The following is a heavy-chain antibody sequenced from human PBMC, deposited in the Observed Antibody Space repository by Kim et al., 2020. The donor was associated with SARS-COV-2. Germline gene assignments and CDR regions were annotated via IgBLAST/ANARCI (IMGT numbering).Heavy chain of an antibody. D-gene: IGHD3-10*01. CDR3: AKDRGEGGSGRTYYFAMDV. CDR1: GFTFSSYA. V-gene: IGHV3-23*01. Sequence: GGSLRLSCAASGFTFSSYAMSWVRQAPGKGLEWVSAISGSGGSTYYADSVKGRFTISRDNSKNTLYLQMNSLRAEDTAVYYCAKDRGEGGSGRTYYFAMDVWGQGTTVTVSS. CDR2: ISGSGGST. J-gene: IGHJ6*02.